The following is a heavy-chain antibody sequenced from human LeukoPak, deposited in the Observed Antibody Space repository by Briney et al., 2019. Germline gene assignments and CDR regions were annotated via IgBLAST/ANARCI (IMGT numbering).Heavy chain of an antibody. CDR2: INPSGGST. J-gene: IGHJ4*02. CDR1: GYTFTSYY. CDR3: ARDLLVGYCSSTSCFNFDY. V-gene: IGHV1-46*01. D-gene: IGHD2-2*01. Sequence: ASVKVSCKASGYTFTSYYMHRVRQAPGQGLEWMGIINPSGGSTSYAQKFQGRVTMTRDTSTSTVYMELSSLRSEDTAVYYCARDLLVGYCSSTSCFNFDYWGQGTLVTVSS.